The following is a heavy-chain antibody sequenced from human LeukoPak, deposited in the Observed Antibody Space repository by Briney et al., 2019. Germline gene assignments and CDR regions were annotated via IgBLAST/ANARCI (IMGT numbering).Heavy chain of an antibody. CDR3: ARVDAPPVEEGGPLDY. Sequence: PGGSLRLSCAASGFTVSSNYMSWVRQAPGKGLEWVSVIYSGGSTYYADSVKGRFTISRDNSKNTLYLQMNSLRAEDTAVYYCARVDAPPVEEGGPLDYWGQGTLVTVSS. J-gene: IGHJ4*02. D-gene: IGHD2-15*01. CDR1: GFTVSSNY. V-gene: IGHV3-53*01. CDR2: IYSGGST.